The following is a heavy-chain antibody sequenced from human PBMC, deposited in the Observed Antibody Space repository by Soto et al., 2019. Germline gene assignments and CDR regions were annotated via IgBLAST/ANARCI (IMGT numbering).Heavy chain of an antibody. J-gene: IGHJ3*02. V-gene: IGHV3-11*03. CDR1: KFTVSAYY. CDR2: ISGDGRDR. D-gene: IGHD6-13*01. Sequence: QVQLLESGGGLVRPGGSLRLSCAASKFTVSAYYMAWIRQAPGKGLDWISYISGDGRDRKYVDSVKGRFTISRDNTKNSLYLQMNSLTVEDTAVYFCATGQQVRMADIWGQGTMVTVS. CDR3: ATGQQVRMADI.